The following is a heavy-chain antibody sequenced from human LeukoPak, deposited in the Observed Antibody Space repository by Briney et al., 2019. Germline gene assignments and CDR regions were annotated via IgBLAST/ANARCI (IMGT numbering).Heavy chain of an antibody. CDR1: GFTFSTYG. Sequence: GGSLRLSCAASGFTFSTYGMSWGRQAPGKGLWCGSSINNSGGNTYYADSVKGRVTTSRDNSKNILYLQMNSLRVEDTAVYYCTKASAERCLGAFCYPFDHWGQGTLVTVSS. J-gene: IGHJ4*02. D-gene: IGHD2-15*01. V-gene: IGHV3-23*01. CDR3: TKASAERCLGAFCYPFDH. CDR2: INNSGGNT.